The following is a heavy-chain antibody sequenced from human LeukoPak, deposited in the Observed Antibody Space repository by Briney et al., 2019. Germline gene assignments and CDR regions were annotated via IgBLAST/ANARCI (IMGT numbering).Heavy chain of an antibody. D-gene: IGHD6-19*01. Sequence: TGGSLRLSCAASGVTFSSYSMNWVRQAPGKGLEWVSSISSGSTYIYYADSVKGRFTISRDNAKNSLYLQMSSLRAEDTAVYYCARDSSGWPNQPDYWGQGTLVTVSS. CDR2: ISSGSTYI. CDR3: ARDSSGWPNQPDY. V-gene: IGHV3-21*01. J-gene: IGHJ4*02. CDR1: GVTFSSYS.